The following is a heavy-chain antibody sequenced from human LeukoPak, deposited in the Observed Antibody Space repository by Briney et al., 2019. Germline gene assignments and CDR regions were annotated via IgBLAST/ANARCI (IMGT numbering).Heavy chain of an antibody. CDR2: IYYSGST. V-gene: IGHV4-39*02. CDR1: GGSISSSSYY. J-gene: IGHJ5*02. CDR3: VRGGGGIHSGGNERWFDP. D-gene: IGHD2-15*01. Sequence: SETLSLTCTVSGGSISSSSYYWGWIRQPPGKGLEWIGSIYYSGSTYYNPSLKSRVTISVDTSKNHFSLNLNSVTAADTAVYYCVRGGGGIHSGGNERWFDPWGQGTLVTVSS.